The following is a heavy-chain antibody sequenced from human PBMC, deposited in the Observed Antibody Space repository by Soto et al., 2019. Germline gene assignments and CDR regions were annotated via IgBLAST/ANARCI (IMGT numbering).Heavy chain of an antibody. J-gene: IGHJ4*02. CDR1: GYTFTNFG. Sequence: ASVKVSCKTSGYTFTNFGLSWVRQAPGQGLEWMGWISAYNGNTNYVQNFQGRVTMTTDTSTSTAYMELRSLRSDDTAVYYCARVDSSGYLGMYYFDNWGQGTQVTVSS. CDR2: ISAYNGNT. V-gene: IGHV1-18*01. D-gene: IGHD3-22*01. CDR3: ARVDSSGYLGMYYFDN.